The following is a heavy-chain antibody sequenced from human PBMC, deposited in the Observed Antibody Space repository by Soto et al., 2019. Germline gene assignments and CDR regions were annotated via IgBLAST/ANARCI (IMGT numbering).Heavy chain of an antibody. Sequence: ASVKHCCKASGYTFTGYYMHWVRQAPGQGLEWMGWINPNSGGTNYAQKFQGWVTMTRDTSISTAYMELSRLRSDDTAVYYCARGRSYYYDSSGYSAAAFDIWGQGTMVTV. D-gene: IGHD3-22*01. V-gene: IGHV1-2*04. J-gene: IGHJ3*02. CDR1: GYTFTGYY. CDR3: ARGRSYYYDSSGYSAAAFDI. CDR2: INPNSGGT.